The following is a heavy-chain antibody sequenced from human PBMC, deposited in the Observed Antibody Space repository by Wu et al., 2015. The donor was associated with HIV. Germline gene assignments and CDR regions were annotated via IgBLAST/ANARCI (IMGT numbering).Heavy chain of an antibody. CDR3: ARDVFGSRMRSGXTLDY. J-gene: IGHJ4*02. CDR2: IIPMYGTT. V-gene: IGHV1-69*13. CDR1: GGTFSSYS. D-gene: IGHD3-10*01. Sequence: QVQLVQSGAEVKKPGSSVKVSCKASGGTFSSYSISWVRQAPGQGLEWMGRIIPMYGTTNYAQKFQGRVTITADESTSTAYMELSSLRSEDTAVYYCARDVFGSRMRSGXTLDYVGQGTLVTVSS.